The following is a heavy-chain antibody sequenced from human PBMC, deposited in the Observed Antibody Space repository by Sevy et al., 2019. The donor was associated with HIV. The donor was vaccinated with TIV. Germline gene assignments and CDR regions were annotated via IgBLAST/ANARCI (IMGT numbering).Heavy chain of an antibody. Sequence: ASVKVSCKASGYTFTGCYMHWVRQAPGQGLEWMGWINPNSGGTNYAQKFQGWVTMTRDTSISTAYMELSRLRSDDTAVYYCARGGDGTYSSGWYGYYYYYMDVWGKGTTVTVSS. J-gene: IGHJ6*03. D-gene: IGHD6-19*01. CDR1: GYTFTGCY. CDR2: INPNSGGT. CDR3: ARGGDGTYSSGWYGYYYYYMDV. V-gene: IGHV1-2*04.